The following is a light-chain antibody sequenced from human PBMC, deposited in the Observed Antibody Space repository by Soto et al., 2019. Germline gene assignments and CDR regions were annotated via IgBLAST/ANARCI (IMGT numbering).Light chain of an antibody. CDR3: QQSYIMPST. CDR1: QSIGTY. Sequence: DIPLTQSPSSLSASVGDRVTISCRASQSIGTYLNWYQHKPGKAPKLLIYAASSLQSGVPSRLSGSGSGTDFTLTISSLQPEDFATYYCQQSYIMPSTFGPGTRLEIK. J-gene: IGKJ5*01. V-gene: IGKV1-39*01. CDR2: AAS.